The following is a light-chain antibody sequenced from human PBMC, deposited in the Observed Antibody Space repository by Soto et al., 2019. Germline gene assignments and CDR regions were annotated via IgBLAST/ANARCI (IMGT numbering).Light chain of an antibody. J-gene: IGLJ3*02. Sequence: QSVLTQPPSLSGTPGQRVTXXXXGXXXXIGRYSGIWYQHFPGTAPKILIYSDDERPSGVPDRFSGSKSGTSASLAISGLQSEDEAEYYCAAWDDNLNGPLFGGGTKLTVL. CDR1: XXXIGRYS. CDR2: SDD. CDR3: AAWDDNLNGPL. V-gene: IGLV1-44*01.